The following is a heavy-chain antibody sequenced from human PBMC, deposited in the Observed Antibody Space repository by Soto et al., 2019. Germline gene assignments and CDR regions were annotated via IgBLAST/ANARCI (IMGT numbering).Heavy chain of an antibody. CDR2: ITWDGGNT. CDR1: GFTFHEYT. Sequence: GGSLRLSCAASGFTFHEYTMHWVRQAPGKGLEWVSLITWDGGNTYYADSVKGRSTISRDNSKNCLYLQMNSLTTEDTALYYCAKDMANTYLPDDYWGQGTLVTVSS. CDR3: AKDMANTYLPDDY. J-gene: IGHJ4*02. V-gene: IGHV3-43*01. D-gene: IGHD3-16*01.